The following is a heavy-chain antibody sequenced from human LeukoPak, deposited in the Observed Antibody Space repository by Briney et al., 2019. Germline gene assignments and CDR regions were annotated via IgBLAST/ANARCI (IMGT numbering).Heavy chain of an antibody. D-gene: IGHD1-26*01. Sequence: PSETLSLTCAVYGGSFSGYYWSWIRQPPGKGLEWIGEINHSGSTNYNPSLKSRVTISVDTSKNQFSLKLSSVTAADTAVYYYARHSGSYPFDYWGQGTLVTVSS. CDR3: ARHSGSYPFDY. V-gene: IGHV4-34*01. CDR2: INHSGST. CDR1: GGSFSGYY. J-gene: IGHJ4*02.